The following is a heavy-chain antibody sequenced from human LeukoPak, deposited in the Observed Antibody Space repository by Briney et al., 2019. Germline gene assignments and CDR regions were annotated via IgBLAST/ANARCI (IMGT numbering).Heavy chain of an antibody. CDR3: ARRRSSTDYNWFDP. J-gene: IGHJ5*02. V-gene: IGHV4-39*01. D-gene: IGHD6-13*01. CDR2: MYYSGST. CDR1: GGSISNSSYY. Sequence: SETLSLTCTVSGGSISNSSYYWGWIRQPPGKGLEWIGSMYYSGSTYYNPSLKSRATISVDTSKNQFSLKLSSVTAADTAVYYCARRRSSTDYNWFDPWGQGTLVTVSS.